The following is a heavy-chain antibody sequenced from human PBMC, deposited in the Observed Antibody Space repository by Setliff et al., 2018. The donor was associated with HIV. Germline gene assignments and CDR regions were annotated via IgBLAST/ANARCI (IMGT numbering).Heavy chain of an antibody. Sequence: GGSLRLSCAVSGFTFISYGMYWARQAPGKGLEWVAFIRYDGSYRYYVDSVKGRFTISRDNSKNTMFLQMNSLRVEDTAIYYCAKMHTAMDPDTFDIWGQGTTGTVSS. J-gene: IGHJ3*02. CDR3: AKMHTAMDPDTFDI. CDR1: GFTFISYG. V-gene: IGHV3-30*02. D-gene: IGHD5-18*01. CDR2: IRYDGSYR.